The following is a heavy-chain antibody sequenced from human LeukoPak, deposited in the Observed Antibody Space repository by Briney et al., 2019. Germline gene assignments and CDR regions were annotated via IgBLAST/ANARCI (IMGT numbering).Heavy chain of an antibody. Sequence: GGSLRLSCAASGFTFNSYWMSWVRQPPGKGLEWVANIKQDGSEEYYVDSVKGRFTISRDNAKNSLILQMNSLKTEDTAVYYCTTDSSSWIDYWGQGTLVTVSS. CDR3: TTDSSSWIDY. D-gene: IGHD6-13*01. CDR1: GFTFNSYW. V-gene: IGHV3-7*03. CDR2: IKQDGSEE. J-gene: IGHJ4*02.